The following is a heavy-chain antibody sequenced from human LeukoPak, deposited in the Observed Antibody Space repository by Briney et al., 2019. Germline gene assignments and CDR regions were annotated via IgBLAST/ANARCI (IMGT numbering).Heavy chain of an antibody. CDR1: GGSFSGYY. D-gene: IGHD3-22*01. CDR2: INHSGST. CDR3: ARQSSYYYDSSPLRAFDI. V-gene: IGHV4-34*01. Sequence: PSETLSLTCAVYGGSFSGYYWSWIRQPPGKRLEWIGEINHSGSTNYTPSLTSRVTISVDTSKNQFSLKLSSVTAADTAVYYCARQSSYYYDSSPLRAFDIWGQGTMVTVSS. J-gene: IGHJ3*02.